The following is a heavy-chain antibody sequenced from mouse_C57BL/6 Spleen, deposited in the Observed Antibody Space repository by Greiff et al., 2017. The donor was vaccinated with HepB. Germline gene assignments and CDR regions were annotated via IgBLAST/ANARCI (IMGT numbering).Heavy chain of an antibody. V-gene: IGHV1-64*01. J-gene: IGHJ4*01. CDR2: IHPNSGST. CDR1: GYTFTSYW. CDR3: ARDYYSIYAMDY. D-gene: IGHD2-5*01. Sequence: VQLQQPGAELVKPGASVKLSCKASGYTFTSYWMHWVKQRPGQGLEWIGMIHPNSGSTNYNEKFKSKATLTVDKSSSTAYMQLSSLTSEDSAVYYCARDYYSIYAMDYWGQGTSVTVSS.